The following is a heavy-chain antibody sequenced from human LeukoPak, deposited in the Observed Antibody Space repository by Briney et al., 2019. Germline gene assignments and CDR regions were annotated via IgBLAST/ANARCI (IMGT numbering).Heavy chain of an antibody. CDR1: GYTFTSYA. Sequence: ASVKVSCKASGYTFTSYAMNWVRQAPGQGLEWMGWINTNTGNPTYAQGFTGRFVFSLDTSVSTAYLQISSLKAEDTAVYYCARAHITYYYDSSPLGYWGQGTLVTVSS. CDR3: ARAHITYYYDSSPLGY. CDR2: INTNTGNP. D-gene: IGHD3-22*01. J-gene: IGHJ4*02. V-gene: IGHV7-4-1*02.